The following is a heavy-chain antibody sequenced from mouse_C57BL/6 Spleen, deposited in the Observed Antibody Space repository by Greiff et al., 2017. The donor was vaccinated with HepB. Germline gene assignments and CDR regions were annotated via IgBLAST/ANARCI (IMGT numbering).Heavy chain of an antibody. Sequence: EVQVVESGGGLVKPGGSLKLSCAASGFTFSSYAMSWVRQTPEKRLEWVATISDGGSYTYYPDNVKGRFTISRDNAKNNLYLQMSHLKSEDTAMYYCARGGDYDWFAYWGQGTLVTVSA. CDR1: GFTFSSYA. J-gene: IGHJ3*01. CDR2: ISDGGSYT. CDR3: ARGGDYDWFAY. D-gene: IGHD2-4*01. V-gene: IGHV5-4*01.